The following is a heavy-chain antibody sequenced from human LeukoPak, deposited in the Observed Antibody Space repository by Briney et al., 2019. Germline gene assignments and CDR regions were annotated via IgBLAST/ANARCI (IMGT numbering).Heavy chain of an antibody. CDR3: ARDQRVNWFDP. Sequence: SETLSLTCTVSGYSISSGYYWGWIRQPPGKGLEWIGSIYHSGSTYYNPSLKSRVTISVDTSKSQFSLKLSSVTAADTAVYYCARDQRVNWFDPWGQGTLVTVSS. CDR1: GYSISSGYY. J-gene: IGHJ5*02. V-gene: IGHV4-38-2*02. CDR2: IYHSGST. D-gene: IGHD6-25*01.